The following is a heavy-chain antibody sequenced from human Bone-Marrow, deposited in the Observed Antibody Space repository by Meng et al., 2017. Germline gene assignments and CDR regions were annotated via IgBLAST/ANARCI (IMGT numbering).Heavy chain of an antibody. Sequence: SLKISCAASGFTFDDNAMHWVWQAPGKGLEWVSGISWNSGNIDYADSVKGRFTISRDNAKNSLYLEMSSLRAEDTALYYCARGHGVVFEYHFDYWGQGTLVTVSS. CDR1: GFTFDDNA. CDR2: ISWNSGNI. V-gene: IGHV3-9*01. J-gene: IGHJ4*02. D-gene: IGHD2-15*01. CDR3: ARGHGVVFEYHFDY.